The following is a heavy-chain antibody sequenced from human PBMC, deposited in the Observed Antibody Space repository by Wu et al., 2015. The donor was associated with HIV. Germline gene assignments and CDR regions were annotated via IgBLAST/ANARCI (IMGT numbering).Heavy chain of an antibody. Sequence: QVQLVQSGAEVKKPGSSVKVSCKASGGIFSNYDINWVRQAPGQGLEWMGGTTPMFGTTNYAQKFQGRVTITSDVYTSTVYMELSSLRSGDTAIYYCAREIEDPAIMVRAGFDPWGQGTLVTVSS. CDR1: GGIFSNYD. CDR2: TTPMFGTT. V-gene: IGHV1-69*05. CDR3: AREIEDPAIMVRAGFDP. J-gene: IGHJ5*02. D-gene: IGHD3-10*01.